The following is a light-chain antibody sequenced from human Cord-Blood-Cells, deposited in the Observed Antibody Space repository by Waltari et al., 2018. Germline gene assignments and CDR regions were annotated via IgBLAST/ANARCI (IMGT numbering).Light chain of an antibody. V-gene: IGLV2-11*01. Sequence: QSALTQPRSVSGSPGQSVTISCTGTSSDVGGYNYFSWYQQHPGKAPKLMIYDVNKRPSGVPDRFSGSKSGNTASLTISGLQAEDEADYYCCSYAGSYTVVFGGGTKLTVL. J-gene: IGLJ2*01. CDR2: DVN. CDR3: CSYAGSYTVV. CDR1: SSDVGGYNY.